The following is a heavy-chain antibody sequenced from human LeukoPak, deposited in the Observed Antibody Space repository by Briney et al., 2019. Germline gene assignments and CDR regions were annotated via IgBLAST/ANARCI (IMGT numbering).Heavy chain of an antibody. D-gene: IGHD6-13*01. CDR2: ISGSGGST. J-gene: IGHJ4*02. CDR3: AKARSSSWYYFDY. CDR1: GFTFNSYA. Sequence: PGGSLRLSCAASGFTFNSYAMSWVRQAPGKGLEWVSAISGSGGSTYYADSVKGRFTISRDNSKNTLYLQMNSLRAEDTAVYYCAKARSSSWYYFDYWGQGTLVTVSS. V-gene: IGHV3-23*01.